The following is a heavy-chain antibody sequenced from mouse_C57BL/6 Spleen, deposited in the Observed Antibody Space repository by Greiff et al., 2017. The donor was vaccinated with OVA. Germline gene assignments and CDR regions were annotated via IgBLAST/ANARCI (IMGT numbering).Heavy chain of an antibody. J-gene: IGHJ3*01. Sequence: QVQLQQSGAELARPGASVKLSCKASGYTFTSYGISWVKQRTGQGLEWIGEIYPRSGNTYYNEKFKGKATLTADKSSSTAYVELRSLTSEDSAVYCCAGCYYGNFGGFAYWGQGTLVTVSA. CDR3: AGCYYGNFGGFAY. CDR2: IYPRSGNT. V-gene: IGHV1-81*01. CDR1: GYTFTSYG. D-gene: IGHD2-1*01.